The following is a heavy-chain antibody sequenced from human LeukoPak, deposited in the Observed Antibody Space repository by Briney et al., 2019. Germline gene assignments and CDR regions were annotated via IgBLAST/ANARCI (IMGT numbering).Heavy chain of an antibody. CDR1: GFTFSSYS. D-gene: IGHD5-18*01. CDR2: ISSSSSYI. J-gene: IGHJ3*02. CDR3: ARGGAMVSDAFDI. V-gene: IGHV3-21*01. Sequence: GSLRLSCAASGFTFSSYSMNWVRQAPGKRLEWVSSISSSSSYIYYADSVKGRFTISRDNAKNSLYPQMNSLRAEDTAVYYCARGGAMVSDAFDIWGQGTMVTVSS.